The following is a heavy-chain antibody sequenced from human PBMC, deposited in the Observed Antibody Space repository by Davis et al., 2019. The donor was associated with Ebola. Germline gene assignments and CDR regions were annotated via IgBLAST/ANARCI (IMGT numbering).Heavy chain of an antibody. V-gene: IGHV1-2*02. D-gene: IGHD3-22*01. J-gene: IGHJ5*02. CDR3: ARDIPADSSGKGWFDP. CDR2: INPNSGGT. CDR1: GYTFTGYY. Sequence: ASVKVSCKASGYTFTGYYMHWVRQAPGQGLEWMGWINPNSGGTNYAQKFQGRVTMTRDTSISTAYMELSRLRSDDTAVYYCARDIPADSSGKGWFDPWGQGTLVTVSS.